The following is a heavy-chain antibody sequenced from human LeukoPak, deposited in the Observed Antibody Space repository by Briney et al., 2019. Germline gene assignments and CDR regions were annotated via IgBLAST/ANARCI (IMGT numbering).Heavy chain of an antibody. D-gene: IGHD4-11*01. J-gene: IGHJ5*02. Sequence: SETLSLTCTVSGGSLSSYYWSWIRQPPGKGLEWIGYIYYSGSTNYNPSLKSRVTISVDTSKNQFSLKLSSVTAADTAVYYCARDRQRRLFDPWGQGTLVTVSS. V-gene: IGHV4-59*01. CDR1: GGSLSSYY. CDR3: ARDRQRRLFDP. CDR2: IYYSGST.